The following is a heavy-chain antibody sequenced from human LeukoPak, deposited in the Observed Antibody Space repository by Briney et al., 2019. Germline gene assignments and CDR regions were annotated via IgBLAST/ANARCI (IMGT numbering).Heavy chain of an antibody. CDR2: IYYSGTT. D-gene: IGHD3-10*01. CDR1: GGSISTGDYY. CDR3: ARDPVYGSGTF. J-gene: IGHJ4*02. V-gene: IGHV4-30-4*01. Sequence: SQTLSLTCTVAGGSISTGDYYWSWIRQPPGKGLEWIEYIYYSGTTCYNPSLKGRISFSMQTSKNQFSLNLRSVTAADTAVYYCARDPVYGSGTFWGQGTLVTVSS.